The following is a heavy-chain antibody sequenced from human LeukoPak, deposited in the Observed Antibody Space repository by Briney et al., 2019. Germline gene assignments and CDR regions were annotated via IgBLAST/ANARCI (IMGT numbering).Heavy chain of an antibody. CDR2: ISSSSSTI. CDR1: GFTFSSYS. CDR3: AREGGYCSGGSCYWDDY. V-gene: IGHV3-48*01. Sequence: GGSLRLSCAASGFTFSSYSMNWVRQAPGKGLEWVSYISSSSSTIYYADSVKGRFTISRDNAKNSLYLQMNSLRAEDTAVYYCAREGGYCSGGSCYWDDYWGQGTLVTVS. D-gene: IGHD2-15*01. J-gene: IGHJ4*02.